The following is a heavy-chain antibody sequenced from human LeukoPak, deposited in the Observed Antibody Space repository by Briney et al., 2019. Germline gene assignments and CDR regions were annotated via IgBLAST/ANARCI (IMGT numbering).Heavy chain of an antibody. Sequence: SETLSLTCTVSGGSISSYYWSWIRQLPGKGLEWIGYIYYSGSTNYNPSLKSRVTISVDTSKNQFSLKLSSVTAADTAVYYCARDVYDSSGYQWAFDIWGQGTMVTVSS. V-gene: IGHV4-59*01. J-gene: IGHJ3*02. D-gene: IGHD3-22*01. CDR2: IYYSGST. CDR3: ARDVYDSSGYQWAFDI. CDR1: GGSISSYY.